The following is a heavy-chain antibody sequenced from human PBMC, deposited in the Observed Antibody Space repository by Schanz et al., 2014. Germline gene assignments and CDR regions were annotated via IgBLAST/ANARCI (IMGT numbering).Heavy chain of an antibody. CDR3: ARVVLGGDAFDI. V-gene: IGHV4-4*07. D-gene: IGHD3-10*01. CDR1: GGSISSEY. Sequence: QVQLQESGPALVKPSETLSLTCTVSGGSISSEYWSWIRQPAGKGLEWIRRIYNSGKTNYNPSLESRVSMSVDTSKKQLSLKLRSVSAADTAVYYCARVVLGGDAFDIWGQGTMVTVSS. CDR2: IYNSGKT. J-gene: IGHJ3*02.